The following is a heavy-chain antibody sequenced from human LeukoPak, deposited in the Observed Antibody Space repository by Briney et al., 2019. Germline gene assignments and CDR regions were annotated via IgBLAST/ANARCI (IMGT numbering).Heavy chain of an antibody. J-gene: IGHJ4*02. CDR1: GVTVSSSY. Sequence: GGSLRLSCAASGVTVSSSYMSWGRQAPGKGLEWGSVFYGGGKTYYTESVKGRVSISRDNAKNSLYLQMNGLRVEETALYSCAKDVGHVERNPDSWGQGTLVTVSS. D-gene: IGHD1-1*01. CDR3: AKDVGHVERNPDS. V-gene: IGHV3-53*05. CDR2: FYGGGKT.